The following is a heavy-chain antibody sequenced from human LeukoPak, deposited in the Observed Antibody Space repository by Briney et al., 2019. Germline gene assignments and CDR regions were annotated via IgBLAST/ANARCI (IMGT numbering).Heavy chain of an antibody. J-gene: IGHJ6*03. Sequence: SETLSLTCAVYGGSFSGYYWSWIRQPPGKGLEWIGEINHSGSTNYNPSLKSRVTISVDTSKNQFSLKLSSVTAADTAVYYCARRPVGQIVPDYYYMDVWGKGTTVTVSS. D-gene: IGHD6-6*01. CDR3: ARRPVGQIVPDYYYMDV. V-gene: IGHV4-34*01. CDR2: INHSGST. CDR1: GGSFSGYY.